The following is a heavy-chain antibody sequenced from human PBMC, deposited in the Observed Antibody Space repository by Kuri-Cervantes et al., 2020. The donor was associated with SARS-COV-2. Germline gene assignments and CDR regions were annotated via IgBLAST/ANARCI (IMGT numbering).Heavy chain of an antibody. D-gene: IGHD7-27*01. J-gene: IGHJ6*03. Sequence: ASVKVSCKVSGYTLTELSMHWVRQAPGKGLEWMGGFDPEDGETIYAQKFQGRVTMTEDTSTDTAYMELSSLRSEDTAVYYCASNWGSGYYYYMDVWGKGTTVTVSS. CDR2: FDPEDGET. V-gene: IGHV1-24*01. CDR1: GYTLTELS. CDR3: ASNWGSGYYYYMDV.